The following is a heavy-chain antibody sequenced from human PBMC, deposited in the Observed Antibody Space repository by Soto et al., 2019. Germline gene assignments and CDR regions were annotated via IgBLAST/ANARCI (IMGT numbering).Heavy chain of an antibody. CDR3: ASRGADCSSTSCYSLDPFDAFDI. V-gene: IGHV1-18*01. Sequence: ASVKVSCKASGYTFTSYGISWVRQAPGQGIEWMGWISAYNGNTNYAQKLQGRVTMTTDTSTSTAYMELRSLRYDDTAVYYCASRGADCSSTSCYSLDPFDAFDIWGQGTMVTVS. J-gene: IGHJ3*02. CDR2: ISAYNGNT. D-gene: IGHD2-2*01. CDR1: GYTFTSYG.